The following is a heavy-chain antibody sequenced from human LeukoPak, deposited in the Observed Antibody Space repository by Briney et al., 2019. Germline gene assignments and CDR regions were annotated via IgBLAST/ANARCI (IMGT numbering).Heavy chain of an antibody. Sequence: GGSLGLSCAGSGFTFSNYAMTWVRQAPGKGLEWVSSVSGSGRNTFYPDSVEGRFTISRDNSKNTEYLQMNSLRADDTAVYYCVKSRRVGANQRGLFDYWGQGTLVTVSP. D-gene: IGHD1-26*01. J-gene: IGHJ4*02. V-gene: IGHV3-23*01. CDR1: GFTFSNYA. CDR3: VKSRRVGANQRGLFDY. CDR2: VSGSGRNT.